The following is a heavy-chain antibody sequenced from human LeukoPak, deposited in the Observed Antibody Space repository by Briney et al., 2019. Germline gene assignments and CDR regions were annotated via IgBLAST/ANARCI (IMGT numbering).Heavy chain of an antibody. CDR2: ISAYNGNT. D-gene: IGHD6-13*01. J-gene: IGHJ4*02. V-gene: IGHV1-18*01. Sequence: ASVKVSCKASGYTFTSYGISWVRPAPGQGLEWMGWISAYNGNTNYAQKFQGRVTITADKSTSTAYMELSSLRSEDTAVYYCARTGGYSSSWYDYWGQGTLVTVSS. CDR1: GYTFTSYG. CDR3: ARTGGYSSSWYDY.